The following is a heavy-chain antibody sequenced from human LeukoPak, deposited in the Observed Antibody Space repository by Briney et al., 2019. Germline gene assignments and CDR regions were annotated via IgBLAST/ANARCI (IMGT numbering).Heavy chain of an antibody. CDR1: GDSVSNNSAV. D-gene: IGHD2-8*02. CDR3: VRSQYWRFDD. Sequence: TLSLTCAISGDSVSNNSAVRNWIRQSPSRGLEWLGRTYYRSKWYNDYGASVKSRITVNPDTSKNQFSLQLNSVTPEDTAVYHCVRSQYWRFDDWGQGTLVTVSS. J-gene: IGHJ4*02. V-gene: IGHV6-1*01. CDR2: TYYRSKWYN.